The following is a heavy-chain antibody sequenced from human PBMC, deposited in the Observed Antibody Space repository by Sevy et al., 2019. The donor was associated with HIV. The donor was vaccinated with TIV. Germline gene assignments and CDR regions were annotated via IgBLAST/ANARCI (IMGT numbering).Heavy chain of an antibody. D-gene: IGHD3-9*01. Sequence: SETLSLTCRVSGGSVSSTTYFWGWIRQPPGKGLEWIGTISYTGSTNYNPSLKSRVTISVETSKNQFSLKLNSVTATDTALYYCARHFDYPQAFDIWGQGTMVTVSS. CDR1: GGSVSSTTYF. CDR3: ARHFDYPQAFDI. J-gene: IGHJ3*02. CDR2: ISYTGST. V-gene: IGHV4-39*01.